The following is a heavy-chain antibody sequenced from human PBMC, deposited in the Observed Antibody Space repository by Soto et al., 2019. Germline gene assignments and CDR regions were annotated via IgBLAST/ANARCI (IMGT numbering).Heavy chain of an antibody. CDR2: IYSGGST. CDR1: GFTVSSNY. J-gene: IGHJ4*02. D-gene: IGHD5-12*01. V-gene: IGHV3-66*01. Sequence: EVQLVESGGGLVQPGGSLRLSCAASGFTVSSNYMSWVRQAPGKGLEWVSVIYSGGSTYYADFVKGRFTISRDNSKNTLYLQMNSLRAEDTAVYYCAREGIVATIRGYYFDYWGQGTLVTVSS. CDR3: AREGIVATIRGYYFDY.